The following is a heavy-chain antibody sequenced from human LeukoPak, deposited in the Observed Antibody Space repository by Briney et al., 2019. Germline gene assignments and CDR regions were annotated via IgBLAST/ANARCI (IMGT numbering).Heavy chain of an antibody. Sequence: GASVKVSCKASGYTFTGYYMHWVRQAPGQGLEWMGWINPNSGGTNYAQKFQGRVTMTRDTSISTAYMELSRLRSDDTAVYYCAKSGAARLRDYYYYMDVWGKGTTVTVSS. J-gene: IGHJ6*03. CDR2: INPNSGGT. D-gene: IGHD6-6*01. CDR3: AKSGAARLRDYYYYMDV. V-gene: IGHV1-2*02. CDR1: GYTFTGYY.